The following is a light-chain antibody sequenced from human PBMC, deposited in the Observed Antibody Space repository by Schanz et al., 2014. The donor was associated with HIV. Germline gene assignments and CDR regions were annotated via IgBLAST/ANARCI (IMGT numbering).Light chain of an antibody. CDR3: SSYTTSSTLV. J-gene: IGLJ2*01. CDR2: DVS. V-gene: IGLV2-14*02. Sequence: QSALTQPASVSGSPGQSITLSCTGSNSDIGSYGLVSWYQQHPGKAPKVMIYDVSNRPSGVSNRFSGSKSGNTASLTISGLQAEDEGDYYCSSYTTSSTLVFGGGTKLTVL. CDR1: NSDIGSYGL.